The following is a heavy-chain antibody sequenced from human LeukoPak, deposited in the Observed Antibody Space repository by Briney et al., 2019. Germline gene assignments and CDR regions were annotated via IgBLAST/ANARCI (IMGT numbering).Heavy chain of an antibody. D-gene: IGHD6-13*01. J-gene: IGHJ4*02. CDR1: GFTFSSFG. CDR3: AREGLYSSPDFGY. V-gene: IGHV3-21*01. Sequence: GGSLRLSCAASGFTFSSFGMNWVRQAPGKGLEWVSSISSSSSYIYYADSLKGRFTISRDNAKNSLFLQINSLRAEDTAVYYCAREGLYSSPDFGYWGQGTLVTVSS. CDR2: ISSSSSYI.